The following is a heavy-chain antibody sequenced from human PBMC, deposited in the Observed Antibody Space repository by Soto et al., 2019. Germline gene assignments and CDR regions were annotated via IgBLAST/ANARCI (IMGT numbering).Heavy chain of an antibody. Sequence: QVQLVQSGAEVKKPGASVKVSCKASGYTFTRSGISWVRQAPGQGLEWMGWISTYNGDTNYAQTFQGRVTMTTDTSXCTVHMEVRSLRSDDTAVYYCAREGVAPYYYYGMDVWGQGTPVTVSS. CDR2: ISTYNGDT. D-gene: IGHD5-12*01. J-gene: IGHJ6*02. V-gene: IGHV1-18*01. CDR1: GYTFTRSG. CDR3: AREGVAPYYYYGMDV.